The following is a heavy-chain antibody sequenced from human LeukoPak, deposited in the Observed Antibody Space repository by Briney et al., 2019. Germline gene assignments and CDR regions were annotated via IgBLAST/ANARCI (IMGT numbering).Heavy chain of an antibody. CDR1: GYTFTGYY. Sequence: ASVKVSCKASGYTFTGYYMHWVRQAPGLGFEWMGWINPKSGGTSYPQKFQGRLTMTRDTSISTAYMELSRLRSDDTAVYYCIPSANYYYFDYWGQGTLVTVSS. D-gene: IGHD4/OR15-4a*01. CDR2: INPKSGGT. V-gene: IGHV1-2*02. J-gene: IGHJ4*02. CDR3: IPSANYYYFDY.